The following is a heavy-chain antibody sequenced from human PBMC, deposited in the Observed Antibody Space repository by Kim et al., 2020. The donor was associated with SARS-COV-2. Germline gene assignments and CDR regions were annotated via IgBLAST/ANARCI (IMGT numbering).Heavy chain of an antibody. CDR3: AREVALAYCGGDCYSGY. V-gene: IGHV3-11*05. D-gene: IGHD2-21*02. J-gene: IGHJ4*02. Sequence: VKGRFTISRYNAKNSLYLQMNSLRAEDTAVYYCAREVALAYCGGDCYSGYWGQGTLVTVSS.